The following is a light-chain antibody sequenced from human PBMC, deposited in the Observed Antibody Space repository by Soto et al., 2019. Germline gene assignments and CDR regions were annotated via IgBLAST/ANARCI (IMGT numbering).Light chain of an antibody. Sequence: QSALTQPASVSGSPGQSITISCTGTSSDVGGYNYVSWYQQHPGKAPKLMIYEVSNRPSGVSNRFSGSKSGKTASLTISGLQAEEEADYYCSSYTSSSTVFGGGTKLTVL. CDR1: SSDVGGYNY. J-gene: IGLJ3*02. V-gene: IGLV2-14*01. CDR2: EVS. CDR3: SSYTSSSTV.